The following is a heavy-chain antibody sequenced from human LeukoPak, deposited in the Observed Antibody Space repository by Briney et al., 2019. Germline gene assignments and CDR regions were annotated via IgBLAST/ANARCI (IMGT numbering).Heavy chain of an antibody. V-gene: IGHV1-69*01. D-gene: IGHD1-7*01. CDR3: ARRPVSGNWNFEMSFDY. J-gene: IGHJ4*02. Sequence: SVKVSCKASGGTFSSYAISWVRQAPGQGLEWMGGIIPIFGTANYAQKFQGRVTITADESTSTAYMELSSLRSEDTAVYYCARRPVSGNWNFEMSFDYWGQGTLVTVSS. CDR1: GGTFSSYA. CDR2: IIPIFGTA.